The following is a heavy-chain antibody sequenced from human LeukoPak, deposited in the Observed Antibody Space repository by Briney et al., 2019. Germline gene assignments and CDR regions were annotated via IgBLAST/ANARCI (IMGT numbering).Heavy chain of an antibody. CDR1: GFTFSSYS. CDR3: AREPSSGWLGRDY. Sequence: PGGSLTLSCAASGFTFSSYSMNWVRQAPGKGLEWVSYISSSSSTIYYADSVKGRFTISRDNAKNSLYLQMNSLRDEDTAVYYCAREPSSGWLGRDYWGQGTLVTVSS. J-gene: IGHJ4*02. D-gene: IGHD6-19*01. CDR2: ISSSSSTI. V-gene: IGHV3-48*02.